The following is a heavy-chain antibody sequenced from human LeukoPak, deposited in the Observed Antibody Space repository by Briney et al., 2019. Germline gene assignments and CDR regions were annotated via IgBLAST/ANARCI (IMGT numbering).Heavy chain of an antibody. Sequence: SQTLSLTCAISGDSVSSNSAAWNWIRQSPSRGLEWLGRTYYRSKRYNDYAVSVKSRITINPDTSNNQFSLQPNSVTPEDTAVYYCARGLVGSGWYTCFFRWFDPWGQGTLVTVSS. CDR2: TYYRSKRYN. V-gene: IGHV6-1*01. CDR3: ARGLVGSGWYTCFFRWFDP. D-gene: IGHD6-19*01. CDR1: GDSVSSNSAA. J-gene: IGHJ5*02.